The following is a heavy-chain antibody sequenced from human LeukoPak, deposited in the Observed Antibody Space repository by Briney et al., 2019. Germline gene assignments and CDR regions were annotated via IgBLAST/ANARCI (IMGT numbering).Heavy chain of an antibody. J-gene: IGHJ6*02. V-gene: IGHV3-23*01. CDR2: ISGSGGST. Sequence: PGASLRLSCAASGFIFSSYAMSWVRQAPGKGLEWVSAISGSGGSTYYADSVKGRFTISRDNSKNTLYLQMNSLRAEDTAVYYCAKASSSSYYYGMDVWGQGTTVTVSS. CDR1: GFIFSSYA. CDR3: AKASSSSYYYGMDV. D-gene: IGHD6-13*01.